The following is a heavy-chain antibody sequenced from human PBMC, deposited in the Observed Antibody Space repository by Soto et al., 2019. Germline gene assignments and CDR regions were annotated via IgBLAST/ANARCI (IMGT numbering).Heavy chain of an antibody. J-gene: IGHJ4*02. CDR3: ARAALSRPPRGFDY. CDR1: GGSISSGGYY. CDR2: IYYSGST. V-gene: IGHV4-31*03. Sequence: QVQLQESGPGLVKPSQTLSLTCTVSGGSISSGGYYWSWIRQHPGTGLEWIGYIYYSGSTYYNPSLMSRVTISVDTSKNQFSRKLSSVTAADTAVYDCARAALSRPPRGFDYWGQGTLVTVSS. D-gene: IGHD3-10*01.